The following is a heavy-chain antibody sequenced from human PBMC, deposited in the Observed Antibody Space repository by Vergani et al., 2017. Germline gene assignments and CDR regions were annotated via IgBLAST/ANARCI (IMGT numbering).Heavy chain of an antibody. Sequence: EKQLVQSGSETKKPGESLKISCQAFGYIFSNFWIGWVRQRPGRGLEWMGIIYPGDSEVKSNPTFRGQVIFSVATSVNTAYLQWRSLQASDTATYFCASGGHGSENWVALQLWGQGTNITVSS. J-gene: IGHJ3*01. D-gene: IGHD2-15*01. V-gene: IGHV5-51*01. CDR1: GYIFSNFW. CDR2: IYPGDSEV. CDR3: ASGGHGSENWVALQL.